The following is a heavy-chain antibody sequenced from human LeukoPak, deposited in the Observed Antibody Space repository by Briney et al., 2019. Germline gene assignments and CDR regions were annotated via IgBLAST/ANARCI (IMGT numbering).Heavy chain of an antibody. D-gene: IGHD1-26*01. CDR2: ISAYNGNT. J-gene: IGHJ4*02. CDR3: ARDGLYSGSYPSPGY. Sequence: ASVKVSCKASGYTFTSYGISWVRQAPGQRLEWMGWISAYNGNTNYAQKLQGRVTMTTDTSTSTAYMELRSLRSDDTAVYYCARDGLYSGSYPSPGYWGQGTLVTVSS. V-gene: IGHV1-18*01. CDR1: GYTFTSYG.